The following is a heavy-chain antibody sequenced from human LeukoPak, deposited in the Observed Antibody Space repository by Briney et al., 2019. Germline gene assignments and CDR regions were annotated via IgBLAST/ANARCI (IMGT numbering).Heavy chain of an antibody. CDR1: GFTFSSYG. D-gene: IGHD3-10*01. CDR2: IWYDGSNK. V-gene: IGHV3-33*01. J-gene: IGHJ4*02. Sequence: PGRSLRLSCAASGFTFSSYGMHWVRQAPGKGLEWVAVIWYDGSNKYYADSVKGRFTISRDNSKNTLYLQTNSLRAEDTAVYYCARDYRGRLDYWGQGTLVTVSS. CDR3: ARDYRGRLDY.